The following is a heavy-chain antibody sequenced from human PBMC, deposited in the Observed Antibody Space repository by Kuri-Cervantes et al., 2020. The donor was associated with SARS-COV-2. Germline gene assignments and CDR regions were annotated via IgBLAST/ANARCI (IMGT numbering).Heavy chain of an antibody. D-gene: IGHD1-26*01. CDR2: SSTYNGYT. Sequence: ASVKVSCNASGYTFNTYGISWVRQAPGQGLEWMGWSSTYNGYTNYEQKFQGRVTMTTDTSTSTAYMELRSLRSDDTAVYYCARVGATYFYSMNVWGQGTTVTVSS. J-gene: IGHJ6*02. CDR3: ARVGATYFYSMNV. V-gene: IGHV1-18*01. CDR1: GYTFNTYG.